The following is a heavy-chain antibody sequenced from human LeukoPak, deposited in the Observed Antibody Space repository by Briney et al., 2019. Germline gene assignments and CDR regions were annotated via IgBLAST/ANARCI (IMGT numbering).Heavy chain of an antibody. J-gene: IGHJ4*02. Sequence: KPGGSLRLSCAASGFTFSDYYMSWIRQSPGKGLEWIGNIYSSGNTYYNASLKSRVTMYIDTSKNQFSLKLSSVTAADTAMYYCAKSNGYGLIDYWGQGTLVTVSS. D-gene: IGHD5-12*01. CDR2: IYSSGNT. V-gene: IGHV4-59*04. CDR1: GFTFSDYY. CDR3: AKSNGYGLIDY.